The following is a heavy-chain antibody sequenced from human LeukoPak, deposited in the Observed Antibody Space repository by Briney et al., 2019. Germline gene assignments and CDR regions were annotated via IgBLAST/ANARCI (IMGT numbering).Heavy chain of an antibody. J-gene: IGHJ4*02. D-gene: IGHD3-3*01. Sequence: ASVKVSCKASGYTFTGYYMHWVRHAPGQGLEWMGWINPNGGDTDYAQKFQGRVTMTRDTSINTVYMDLNSLGSDDTAVYYCTRDWLLRFSQGGFDYWGQGTLVTVSS. V-gene: IGHV1-2*02. CDR1: GYTFTGYY. CDR3: TRDWLLRFSQGGFDY. CDR2: INPNGGDT.